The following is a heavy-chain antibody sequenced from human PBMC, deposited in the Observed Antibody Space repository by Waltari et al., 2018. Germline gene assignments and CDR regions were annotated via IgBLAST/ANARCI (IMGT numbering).Heavy chain of an antibody. CDR3: ARKPDYLDF. Sequence: DVVLVASGGGLVKPGGSLRLSCAAPGFTFSPYTMIWVRQAPGKGRECVASISSESTYMYYADSVRGRFTVSRDNAENLGSLQMNTLGAEDSALYFCARKPDYLDFWGQGTLVTVSS. CDR1: GFTFSPYT. V-gene: IGHV3-21*04. D-gene: IGHD5-12*01. J-gene: IGHJ4*02. CDR2: ISSESTYM.